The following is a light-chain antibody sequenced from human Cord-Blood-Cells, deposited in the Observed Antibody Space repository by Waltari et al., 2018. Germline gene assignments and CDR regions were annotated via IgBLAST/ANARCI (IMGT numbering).Light chain of an antibody. CDR3: AAWDDSLSGWV. Sequence: QYVLPQPPSASGTPGQRVTTSCSGSSSNIGSNYVYWYQQLPGTAPKLLINRNNQRPSGVPDRFSGSKSGTSASLAISGLRSEDEADYYCAAWDDSLSGWVFGGGTKLTVL. V-gene: IGLV1-47*01. CDR1: SSNIGSNY. CDR2: RNN. J-gene: IGLJ3*02.